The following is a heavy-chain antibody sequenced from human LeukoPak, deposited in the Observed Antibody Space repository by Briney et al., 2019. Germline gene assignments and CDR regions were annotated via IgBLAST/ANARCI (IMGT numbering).Heavy chain of an antibody. V-gene: IGHV3-20*04. CDR1: GFTFDDYG. J-gene: IGHJ5*02. CDR3: ARDLTHYGSGSYGFDP. CDR2: INWNGGST. D-gene: IGHD3-10*01. Sequence: PGGSLRLSCAASGFTFDDYGMSWVRQAPGKGLEWVSGINWNGGSTGYADSVKGRFTISRDNAKNSLYLQMNSLRAEDTAVYYCARDLTHYGSGSYGFDPWGQGTLVTVSS.